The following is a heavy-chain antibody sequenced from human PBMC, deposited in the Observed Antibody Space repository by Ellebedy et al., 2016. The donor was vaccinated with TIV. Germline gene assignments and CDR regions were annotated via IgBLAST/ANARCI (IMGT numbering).Heavy chain of an antibody. CDR1: GFTFSSYS. CDR2: ISSSSSYI. V-gene: IGHV3-21*01. CDR3: ARGIVGATSHFDY. J-gene: IGHJ4*02. D-gene: IGHD1-26*01. Sequence: GESLKISCAASGFTFSSYSMNWVRQAPGKGLEWVSSISSSSSYIYYADSVKGRFTISRDNAKNSLYLQMNSLRAEDTAVYYCARGIVGATSHFDYWGQGTLVTVSS.